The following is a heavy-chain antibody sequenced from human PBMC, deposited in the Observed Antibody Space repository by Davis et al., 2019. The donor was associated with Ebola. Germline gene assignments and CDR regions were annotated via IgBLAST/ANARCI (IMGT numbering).Heavy chain of an antibody. CDR3: ARGWGYCSSTSCYSLYYGMDV. CDR2: INHSGST. CDR1: GASISSRSYY. V-gene: IGHV4-39*07. J-gene: IGHJ6*02. Sequence: SETLSLTCTVSGASISSRSYYWGWIRQPPGKGLEWIGEINHSGSTNYNPSLKSQVTISVDTSKNQFSLKLSSVTAADTAVYYCARGWGYCSSTSCYSLYYGMDVWGLGTKVTVS. D-gene: IGHD2-2*01.